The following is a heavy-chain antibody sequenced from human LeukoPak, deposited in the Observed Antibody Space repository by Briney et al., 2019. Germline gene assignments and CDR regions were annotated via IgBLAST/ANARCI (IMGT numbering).Heavy chain of an antibody. J-gene: IGHJ4*02. CDR2: MIHSGST. Sequence: SETLSLTCTVSGGSISSYYWSWIRQPAGKGLEWVGEMIHSGSTNYNPSLKSRVTISVDTSKNQFSLKVSSVTAADTAVYYCARSMVLIAAAGKGFDYWGQGTLVTVSS. D-gene: IGHD6-13*01. CDR1: GGSISSYY. CDR3: ARSMVLIAAAGKGFDY. V-gene: IGHV4-34*12.